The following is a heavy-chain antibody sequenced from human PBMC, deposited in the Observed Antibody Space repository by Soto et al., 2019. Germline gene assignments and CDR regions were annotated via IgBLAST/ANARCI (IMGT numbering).Heavy chain of an antibody. J-gene: IGHJ6*02. D-gene: IGHD2-2*01. Sequence: PWGSLRLSCAASVFTFSSYAMSWVRQAPGKGLEWVSAISGSGGSTYYADSVKGRLTISRENSKNTLYLQMNSLRAEDTAVYYCAKGASSTSSRGYYYGMDVWGQGTTVTVSS. CDR2: ISGSGGST. V-gene: IGHV3-23*01. CDR3: AKGASSTSSRGYYYGMDV. CDR1: VFTFSSYA.